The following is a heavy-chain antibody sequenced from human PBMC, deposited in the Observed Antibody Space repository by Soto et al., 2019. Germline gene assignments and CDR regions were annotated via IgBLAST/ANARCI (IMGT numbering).Heavy chain of an antibody. Sequence: GASVKVSCKASGYTFTIYGIIWVRQAPGQGLEWMGWISAYNGNTNYAQKLQGRVTMTTDTSTSTAYMELRSLRSDDTAVYYCARDVLLWFGELFPGRHFDYWGQGTLVTVSS. D-gene: IGHD3-10*01. CDR1: GYTFTIYG. V-gene: IGHV1-18*01. CDR2: ISAYNGNT. CDR3: ARDVLLWFGELFPGRHFDY. J-gene: IGHJ4*02.